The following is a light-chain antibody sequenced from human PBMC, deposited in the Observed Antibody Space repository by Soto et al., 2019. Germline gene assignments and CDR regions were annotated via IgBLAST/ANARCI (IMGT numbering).Light chain of an antibody. CDR2: AAS. J-gene: IGKJ1*01. CDR3: QQYNNWWT. Sequence: EIVLTQSPATLSLSPGERATLSCRASQSVSTNYLAWYRQRPGQAPGPLIYAASSRAPGISDRFSGSGSGTDFTLTISRLEPEDFAVYYCQQYNNWWTFGQGTKVEIK. CDR1: QSVSTNY. V-gene: IGKV3D-20*02.